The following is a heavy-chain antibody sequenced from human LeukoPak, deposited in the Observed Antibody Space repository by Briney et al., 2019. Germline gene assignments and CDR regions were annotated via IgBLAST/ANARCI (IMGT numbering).Heavy chain of an antibody. Sequence: SETLSLTCTVSAGSINSDDYYWSWIRQPAGKGLEWIGRIYSPGTNYNYNPSLKSRVTISIDTSKNQFSLKLTSVTAGDTAVYYCARGIGTSYESSRDAFDIWGQGTMATVSS. D-gene: IGHD3-22*01. CDR3: ARGIGTSYESSRDAFDI. J-gene: IGHJ3*02. CDR1: AGSINSDDYY. CDR2: IYSPGTN. V-gene: IGHV4-61*02.